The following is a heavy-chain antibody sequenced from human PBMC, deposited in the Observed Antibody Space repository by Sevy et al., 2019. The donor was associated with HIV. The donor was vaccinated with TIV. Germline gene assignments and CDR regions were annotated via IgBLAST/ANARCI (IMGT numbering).Heavy chain of an antibody. CDR1: GFTFSSYS. CDR3: ARDWGCSGGNCYSERGYFDY. V-gene: IGHV3-21*01. Sequence: GGSLRLSCAASGFTFSSYSMNWVRQAPGKGLEWVSSISSSSSYIYYADSLKGRFTISRDNAKNSLYLKMNSLRAEDTAVYYCARDWGCSGGNCYSERGYFDYWGQGTLVTVSS. J-gene: IGHJ4*02. D-gene: IGHD2-15*01. CDR2: ISSSSSYI.